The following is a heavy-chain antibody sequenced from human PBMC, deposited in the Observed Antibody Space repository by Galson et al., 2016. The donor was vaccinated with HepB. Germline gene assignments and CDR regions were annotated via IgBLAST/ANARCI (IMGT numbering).Heavy chain of an antibody. CDR2: ISKDGRIK. D-gene: IGHD3-10*01. Sequence: PGKGLEWVSVISKDGRIKNYAESEKGRFTISRDNSKNTLYLQMNTLRVEDTAVYYCAKEDGGSGSYLEYWGQGTLVIVSP. CDR3: AKEDGGSGSYLEY. V-gene: IGHV3-30*18. J-gene: IGHJ1*01.